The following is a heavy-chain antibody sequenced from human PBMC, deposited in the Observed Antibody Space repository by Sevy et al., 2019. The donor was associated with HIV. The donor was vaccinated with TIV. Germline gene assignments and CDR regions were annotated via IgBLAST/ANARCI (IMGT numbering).Heavy chain of an antibody. Sequence: SETLSLTCTVSGYSISSGYYWGWIRQYPGKGLEWIGSFYLGGSTYYNPSLKSRVTISPDSSKNQFSLKLNSVTAADTAVYFCVRLVTAVVYYFDYWGQGTLVTVSS. CDR2: FYLGGST. CDR1: GYSISSGYY. V-gene: IGHV4-38-2*02. D-gene: IGHD5-18*01. CDR3: VRLVTAVVYYFDY. J-gene: IGHJ4*02.